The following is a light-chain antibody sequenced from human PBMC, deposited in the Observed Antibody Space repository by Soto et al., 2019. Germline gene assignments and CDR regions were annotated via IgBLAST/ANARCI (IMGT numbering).Light chain of an antibody. V-gene: IGLV2-14*01. CDR2: DVS. CDR1: SSDFGGYNY. J-gene: IGLJ1*01. CDR3: CSYTSSNSLV. Sequence: QSVLTQHASVSGSPGQSITISCTGASSDFGGYNYVSWYQQHPGRAPKVLIYDVSNRPAGVSDRFSGSRSGNTASLTISGLHSEDEADYYCCSYTSSNSLVFGTGTKVTVL.